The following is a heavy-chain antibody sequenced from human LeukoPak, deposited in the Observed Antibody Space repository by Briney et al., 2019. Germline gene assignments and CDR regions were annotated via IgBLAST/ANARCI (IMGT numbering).Heavy chain of an antibody. Sequence: GGSLRLSYAASGFTFSTYWMHWVRQAPGKGLVWVSHINTDGRNTTYADSVKGRFTISRDNAKNTLYLQMNSLRAEDTAVFYCARGYYYGMDVWGQGTTVTVSS. CDR3: ARGYYYGMDV. V-gene: IGHV3-74*01. CDR1: GFTFSTYW. CDR2: INTDGRNT. J-gene: IGHJ6*02.